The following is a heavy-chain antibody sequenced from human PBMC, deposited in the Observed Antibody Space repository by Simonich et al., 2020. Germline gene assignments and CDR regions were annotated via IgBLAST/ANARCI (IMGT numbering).Heavy chain of an antibody. J-gene: IGHJ3*02. Sequence: QVQLVQSGAEVKKPGASVKVSCKASGYTFTGYYMHWVRQAPGQGLGGRGWIKPNSGGTNYAQKFQGRVTMTRDTSISTAYMERSRLRSDDTAVYYCARGRLTGDKGAFDIWGQGTMVTVSS. CDR3: ARGRLTGDKGAFDI. V-gene: IGHV1-2*02. CDR2: IKPNSGGT. CDR1: GYTFTGYY. D-gene: IGHD7-27*01.